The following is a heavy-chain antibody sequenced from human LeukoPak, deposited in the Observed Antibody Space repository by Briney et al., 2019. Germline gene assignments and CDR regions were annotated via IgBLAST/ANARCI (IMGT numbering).Heavy chain of an antibody. CDR2: IYYSGTT. Sequence: PSETLSLTCTVSGGSISSGDYYWSWICQPPGKGLEWIGYIYYSGTTYYNPSLKSRVTISVDTSKNQFSLKLSPVTAADTAVYYCARVGRYCSSTSCYAGHFQHWGQGTLVTVSS. V-gene: IGHV4-30-4*01. CDR3: ARVGRYCSSTSCYAGHFQH. CDR1: GGSISSGDYY. J-gene: IGHJ1*01. D-gene: IGHD2-2*01.